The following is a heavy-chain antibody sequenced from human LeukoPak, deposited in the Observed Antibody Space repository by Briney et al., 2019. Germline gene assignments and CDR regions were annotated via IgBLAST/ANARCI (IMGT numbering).Heavy chain of an antibody. J-gene: IGHJ4*02. V-gene: IGHV3-48*03. CDR2: ISGSGSTR. CDR1: GFTFSSYE. CDR3: ARKQKCDY. Sequence: GGSLRLSCAASGFTFSSYEMNWVRQAPGKGLEWVSYISGSGSTRYYADSVKGRFTVSRDNAKNSLDLQMNSLRAEDTAVYYCARKQKCDYWGQGTLDTVSS.